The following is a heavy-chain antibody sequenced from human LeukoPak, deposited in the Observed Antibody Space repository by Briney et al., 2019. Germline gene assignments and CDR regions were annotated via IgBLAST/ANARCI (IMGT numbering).Heavy chain of an antibody. CDR2: IYHSGST. D-gene: IGHD6-19*01. Sequence: SETLSLTCTVSGYSISSGYYWGWIRQPPGKGLVWIGSIYHSGSTYYNPSLKSRVTISVDTSKNQFSLKLSSVTAADTAVYYCARVFGWLSKWFDPWGQGTLVTVSS. CDR1: GYSISSGYY. CDR3: ARVFGWLSKWFDP. V-gene: IGHV4-38-2*02. J-gene: IGHJ5*02.